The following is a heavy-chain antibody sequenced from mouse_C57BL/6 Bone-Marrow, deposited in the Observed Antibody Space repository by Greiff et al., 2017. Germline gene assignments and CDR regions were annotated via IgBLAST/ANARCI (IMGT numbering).Heavy chain of an antibody. CDR2: IYPGSGST. CDR1: GYTFTRYR. J-gene: IGHJ1*03. Sequence: VQLQQPGAELVKPGASVKMFCKASGYTFTRYRITWVKQRPGQGLEWIGDIYPGSGSTNYNEKFKSKATLTVDTSSSTAYRQLSSLTSEDSAVYYCARSAYYSNYWYFDVWGTGTTVTVSS. CDR3: ARSAYYSNYWYFDV. V-gene: IGHV1-55*01. D-gene: IGHD2-5*01.